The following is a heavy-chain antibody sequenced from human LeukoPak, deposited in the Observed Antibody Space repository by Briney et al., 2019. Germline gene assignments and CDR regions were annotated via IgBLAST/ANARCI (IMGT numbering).Heavy chain of an antibody. CDR3: ARGREGVSIVRGVSHPYYYGMDV. V-gene: IGHV4-34*01. D-gene: IGHD3-10*01. J-gene: IGHJ6*02. CDR1: GGYFRGYY. Sequence: PSETLSLTCAVNGGYFRGYYWSWIRQSPEKGLEWIGEINHSGSINYNPSLRSRVTISVDTSEFSLEPSSVTAADTAVYYCARGREGVSIVRGVSHPYYYGMDVWGQGTTVTVSS. CDR2: INHSGSI.